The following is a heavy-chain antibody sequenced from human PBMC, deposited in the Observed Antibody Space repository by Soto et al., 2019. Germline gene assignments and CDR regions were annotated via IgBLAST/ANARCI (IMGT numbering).Heavy chain of an antibody. CDR2: ISGSGGST. Sequence: GGSLRLSCAASGFTFSSYAMTWVRQAPGKGLEWVSAISGSGGSTYYADSVKGRFTISRDNSKNTLYLQMNSLRAEDTAVYYCAKDTLNSRAIPVGDFDIWGQGTMVTVSS. D-gene: IGHD2-2*02. CDR3: AKDTLNSRAIPVGDFDI. J-gene: IGHJ3*02. V-gene: IGHV3-23*01. CDR1: GFTFSSYA.